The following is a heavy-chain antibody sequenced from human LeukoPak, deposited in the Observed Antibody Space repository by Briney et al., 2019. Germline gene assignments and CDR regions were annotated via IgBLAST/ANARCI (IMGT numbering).Heavy chain of an antibody. CDR3: ARGIAAAGILGSYYYYYMDV. V-gene: IGHV1-69*01. D-gene: IGHD6-13*01. Sequence: SVKVSCKASGGAFSSYAISWVRQAPGQGLEWMGGIIPIFGTANYAQKFQGRVTITADESTSTAYMELSSLRSEDTAVYYCARGIAAAGILGSYYYYYMDVWGKGTTVTVSS. CDR2: IIPIFGTA. J-gene: IGHJ6*03. CDR1: GGAFSSYA.